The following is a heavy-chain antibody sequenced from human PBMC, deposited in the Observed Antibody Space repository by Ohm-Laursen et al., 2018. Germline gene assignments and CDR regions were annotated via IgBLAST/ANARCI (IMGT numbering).Heavy chain of an antibody. J-gene: IGHJ4*02. V-gene: IGHV1-2*02. CDR2: INPNTGDT. CDR3: ARDDSLDY. D-gene: IGHD4-11*01. Sequence: ATVKISCKVSGYTFTDYYMHWVRQAPGQGLEWMGWINPNTGDTKSAQKIQGRVTLNRDTSISTAYMELSGLRSDDTAVYYCARDDSLDYWGQGTLVTVSS. CDR1: GYTFTDYY.